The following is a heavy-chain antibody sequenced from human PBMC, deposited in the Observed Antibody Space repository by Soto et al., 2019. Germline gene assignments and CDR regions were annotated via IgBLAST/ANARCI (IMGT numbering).Heavy chain of an antibody. D-gene: IGHD5-18*01. J-gene: IGHJ3*02. CDR2: INHSGST. Sequence: NPSETLSLTCAVYGGSFSGYYWSWIRQPPGKGLEWIGEINHSGSTNYNPSLKSRVTISVDTSKNQFSLKLSSVTAADTAVYYCARDIQGYSYGSDGNDAFDIWGQGTMVTVSS. CDR1: GGSFSGYY. CDR3: ARDIQGYSYGSDGNDAFDI. V-gene: IGHV4-34*01.